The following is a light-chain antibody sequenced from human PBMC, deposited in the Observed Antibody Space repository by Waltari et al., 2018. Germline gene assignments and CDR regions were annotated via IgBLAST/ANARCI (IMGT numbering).Light chain of an antibody. V-gene: IGLV1-44*01. J-gene: IGLJ2*01. Sequence: QSVLTQPPSASGAPGQEVSISCSGGSTTITNYVLWYLQFPGPAPKLIVYKDYARPSGVPDRFSASKSGNTASLTISGLQIEDEADYYCCSYGGVNTLGVLFGGGSKLTV. CDR1: STTITNY. CDR2: KDY. CDR3: CSYGGVNTLGVL.